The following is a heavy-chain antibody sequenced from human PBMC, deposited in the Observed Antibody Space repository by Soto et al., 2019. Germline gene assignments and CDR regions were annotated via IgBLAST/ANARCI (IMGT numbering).Heavy chain of an antibody. CDR3: ARASSRRPLRLDY. V-gene: IGHV4-59*01. CDR1: GGPISSYY. CDR2: IYYSGST. Sequence: QVQLQESGPGLVKPSETLSLNCTVSGGPISSYYWSWIRQSPGKGLEWIGYIYYSGSTNYNPSLTSRVTRSVDTSTNPFSLELSSVTAADTAVYYCARASSRRPLRLDYCGQGTLVTVSS. J-gene: IGHJ4*02. D-gene: IGHD6-19*01.